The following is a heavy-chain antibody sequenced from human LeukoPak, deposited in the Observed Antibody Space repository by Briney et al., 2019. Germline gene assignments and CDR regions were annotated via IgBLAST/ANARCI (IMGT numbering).Heavy chain of an antibody. J-gene: IGHJ4*02. CDR3: ARALQDYDILTGYYGYYFDY. D-gene: IGHD3-9*01. CDR2: ISAYNGNT. V-gene: IGHV1-18*01. Sequence: ASVKVSCTASGYTFTSYGISWVRQVPGQGLEWMGWISAYNGNTNYAQKLQGRVTMTTDTYTSTAYMELRSLRSDDTAVYYCARALQDYDILTGYYGYYFDYWGQGTLVTVSS. CDR1: GYTFTSYG.